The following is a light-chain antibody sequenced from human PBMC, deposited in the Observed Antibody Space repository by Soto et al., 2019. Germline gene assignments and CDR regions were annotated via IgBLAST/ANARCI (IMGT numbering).Light chain of an antibody. Sequence: QSALTQPASVSGSPGQSITISCTGTSSDIGVYNFVSWYQQHPGKAPKLMIYEVSNRPSGISNRFSGSKSGNTASLTLSGLQAEDEADYYCSSYTSSSTLVFGGGTKLTVL. CDR3: SSYTSSSTLV. J-gene: IGLJ2*01. CDR1: SSDIGVYNF. CDR2: EVS. V-gene: IGLV2-14*01.